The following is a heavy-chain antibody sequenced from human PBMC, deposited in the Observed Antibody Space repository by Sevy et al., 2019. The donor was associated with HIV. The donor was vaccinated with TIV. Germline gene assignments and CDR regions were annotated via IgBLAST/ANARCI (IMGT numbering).Heavy chain of an antibody. Sequence: GGSLRLSCAASGFTFTSYAMYWVRQAPGKGLEWVAAISGSGQSSFYADSVKGRFTVSRERAKNTLFLQMDSLRVEDTALYYCAKDRIDSSFCGRNGFDFWGQGTPVTVSS. CDR2: ISGSGQSS. CDR3: AKDRIDSSFCGRNGFDF. D-gene: IGHD3-22*01. CDR1: GFTFTSYA. J-gene: IGHJ5*01. V-gene: IGHV3-23*01.